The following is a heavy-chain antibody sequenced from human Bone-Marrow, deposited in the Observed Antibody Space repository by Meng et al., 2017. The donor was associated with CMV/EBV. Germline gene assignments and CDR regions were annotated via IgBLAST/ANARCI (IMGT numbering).Heavy chain of an antibody. CDR2: INPNSGGT. V-gene: IGHV1-2*02. Sequence: SVNGSCKASGYTFTGYYMHWVRQAPGQGLEWMGWINPNSGGTNYAQKFQGRVTMTRDTSISTAYMELSRLRSDDTAVYYCARNPSHTGWFDPWGQGTLVTVSS. J-gene: IGHJ5*02. CDR3: ARNPSHTGWFDP. CDR1: GYTFTGYY. D-gene: IGHD2-8*02.